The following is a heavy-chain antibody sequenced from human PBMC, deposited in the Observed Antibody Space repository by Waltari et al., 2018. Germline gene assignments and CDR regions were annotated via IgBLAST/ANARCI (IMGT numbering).Heavy chain of an antibody. CDR3: ARERGVGYCSSTSCYLGGYYYMDV. D-gene: IGHD2-2*01. CDR2: IYYSGST. V-gene: IGHV4-59*01. CDR1: GGSISSYY. Sequence: QVQLQESGSGLVKPSETLSLTCTVSGGSISSYYWSWIRQPPGKGLEWLGYIYYSGSTNYTPSLKSRVTISLDTSKNQFSLKLSSVTAADTAVYYCARERGVGYCSSTSCYLGGYYYMDVWGKGTTVTVSS. J-gene: IGHJ6*03.